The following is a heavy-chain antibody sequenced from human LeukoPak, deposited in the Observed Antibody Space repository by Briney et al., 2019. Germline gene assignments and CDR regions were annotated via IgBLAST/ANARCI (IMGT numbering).Heavy chain of an antibody. V-gene: IGHV4-59*08. Sequence: SETLSLTCTVSGGSISSYYWSWIRQPPGKGLEWIGYIYYSGSTNYNPSLKSRVTISVDTSKNQFSLKLSPVTAADTAVYYCARRMDVWGQGTTVTVSS. CDR1: GGSISSYY. CDR2: IYYSGST. CDR3: ARRMDV. J-gene: IGHJ6*02.